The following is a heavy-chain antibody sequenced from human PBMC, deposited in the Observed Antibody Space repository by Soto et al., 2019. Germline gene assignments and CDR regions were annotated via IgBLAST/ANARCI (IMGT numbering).Heavy chain of an antibody. D-gene: IGHD3-22*01. CDR1: GLTFNNAW. V-gene: IGHV3-15*07. CDR3: ATEHGFDSRGYYG. J-gene: IGHJ4*02. Sequence: GGSLRLSCAASGLTFNNAWMNWIRQAKKKGLEWVGRIKSTTEGGTTDYGTPVKGRFTISRDDSKNTVFLQMNSMNIEDTAVYYCATEHGFDSRGYYGWGQGPLGTVSS. CDR2: IKSTTEGGTT.